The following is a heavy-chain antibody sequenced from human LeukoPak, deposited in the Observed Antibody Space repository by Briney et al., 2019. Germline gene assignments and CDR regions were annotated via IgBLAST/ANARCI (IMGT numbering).Heavy chain of an antibody. CDR3: AESGPDSGGWYYFDY. D-gene: IGHD6-19*01. CDR1: GGTFSSYA. CDR2: IIPIFGTA. Sequence: ASVKVSCKASGGTFSSYAISWVRQAPGQGLEWMGGIIPIFGTANYAQKFQGRVTITADKSTSTAYMELSSLRSEDTAVYYCAESGPDSGGWYYFDYWGQGTLVTVSS. J-gene: IGHJ4*02. V-gene: IGHV1-69*06.